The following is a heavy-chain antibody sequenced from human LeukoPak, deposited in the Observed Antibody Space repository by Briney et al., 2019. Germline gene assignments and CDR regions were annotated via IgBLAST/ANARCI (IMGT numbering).Heavy chain of an antibody. CDR2: IYPGDSDT. V-gene: IGHV5-51*01. Sequence: GESLQISCKGSGYCFTSYWIGWVRQMPGKGLEWMGIIYPGDSDTRYSPSFQGQVTISADKSISTAYLQWSSLKASDTAMYYCARTTARVVVVVGYYYMDVWGKGTTVTVSS. J-gene: IGHJ6*03. D-gene: IGHD2-15*01. CDR1: GYCFTSYW. CDR3: ARTTARVVVVVGYYYMDV.